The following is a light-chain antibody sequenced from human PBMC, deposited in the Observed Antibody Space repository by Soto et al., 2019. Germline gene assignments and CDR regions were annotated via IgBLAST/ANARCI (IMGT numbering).Light chain of an antibody. Sequence: EIVMTQSPATLSVSPGGRATLSCRASQSISDTLAWYQQKPGQAPRLLIYGASRRATGFPARFSGSGSGTDFTLIISSLQSEDFAVYYCQQYDNWPWTFGQGTKVEI. J-gene: IGKJ1*01. CDR3: QQYDNWPWT. CDR1: QSISDT. V-gene: IGKV3-15*01. CDR2: GAS.